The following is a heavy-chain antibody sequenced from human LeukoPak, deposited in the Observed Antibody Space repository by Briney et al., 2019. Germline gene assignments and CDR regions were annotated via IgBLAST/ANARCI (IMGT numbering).Heavy chain of an antibody. V-gene: IGHV3-21*01. J-gene: IGHJ3*02. CDR1: GFTFSSYS. D-gene: IGHD3-16*01. CDR3: AKGPWGHHFDI. Sequence: GGSLRLSCAASGFTFSSYSMNWVRQAPGKGLEWVSSISSSSSYIYYADSVKGRFTISRDNAKNSLYLQMNSLRAEDTAVYYCAKGPWGHHFDIWGQGTMVTVSS. CDR2: ISSSSSYI.